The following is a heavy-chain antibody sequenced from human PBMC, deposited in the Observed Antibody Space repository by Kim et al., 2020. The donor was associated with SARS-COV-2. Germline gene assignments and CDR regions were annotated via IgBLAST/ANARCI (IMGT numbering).Heavy chain of an antibody. D-gene: IGHD3-3*01. J-gene: IGHJ4*02. CDR3: VTFWSCYFDY. V-gene: IGHV3-7*01. CDR2: IKQGGSED. CDR1: GFTYSTYW. Sequence: GGSLRLSCAASGFTYSTYWMAWVRQAPGKGLEWVANIKQGGSEDFYVDSVKGRFTISRDNAKNSLYLQMNSLRAEDTAVYYCVTFWSCYFDYWGQGTLVTVSS.